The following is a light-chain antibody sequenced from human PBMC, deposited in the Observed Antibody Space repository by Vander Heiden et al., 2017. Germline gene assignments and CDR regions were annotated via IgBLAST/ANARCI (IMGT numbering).Light chain of an antibody. CDR2: SNN. J-gene: IGLJ1*01. CDR3: AAWDDTLKEYV. CDR1: SSNIGGQT. V-gene: IGLV1-44*01. Sequence: QSVLTQSPPVSVTPGQTVTISCSGSSSNIGGQTVIWYQQLPGTAPKFLLLSNNQRPSGVPDRFSGSKSGTSASLAISGLQSEDEADYYCAAWDDTLKEYVFGSGTKVTVL.